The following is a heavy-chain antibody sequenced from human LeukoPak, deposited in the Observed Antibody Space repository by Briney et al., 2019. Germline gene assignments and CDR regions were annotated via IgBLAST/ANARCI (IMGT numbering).Heavy chain of an antibody. CDR3: ARGYSGSYFDY. D-gene: IGHD1-26*01. CDR1: GFTFSNYS. Sequence: GGSLRLSCAASGFTFSNYSMNWVRQAPGKGLEWVSSIGTTGSYIFYVDSVKGRFTISRDNAKNTLYLQMNSLRAEDTAVYYCARGYSGSYFDYWGQGTLVTVSS. V-gene: IGHV3-21*04. CDR2: IGTTGSYI. J-gene: IGHJ4*02.